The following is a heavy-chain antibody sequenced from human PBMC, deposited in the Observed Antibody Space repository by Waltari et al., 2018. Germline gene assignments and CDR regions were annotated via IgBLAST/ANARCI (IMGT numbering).Heavy chain of an antibody. CDR3: ARAPSTYSSSWYRVGFDY. CDR1: DFSISSVYY. V-gene: IGHV4-38-2*02. CDR2: IYPSGST. Sequence: QVRLQESGQGLVKPSETLSLTCSVSDFSISSVYYWACIRQPPGKGLEWIASIYPSGSTYYIPSLKSRVTIFVDTSKTQFSLKLTSVTAADTAVYFCARAPSTYSSSWYRVGFDYWGQGTLVTVSS. J-gene: IGHJ4*02. D-gene: IGHD6-13*01.